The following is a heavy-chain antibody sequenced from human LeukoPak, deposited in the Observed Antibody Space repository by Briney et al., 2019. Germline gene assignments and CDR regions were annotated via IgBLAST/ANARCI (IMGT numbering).Heavy chain of an antibody. Sequence: SETLSLTCAVSGDSISSYYWSWIRQPPGKRLEWIAYMQYGRDTNYNPSLKSRVTISVDTSNSQFSLKLSFVSAVDTAVYYCARYVGVRGRHYLDVWGKGTTVTVSS. CDR2: MQYGRDT. D-gene: IGHD3-10*01. V-gene: IGHV4-59*01. J-gene: IGHJ6*03. CDR1: GDSISSYY. CDR3: ARYVGVRGRHYLDV.